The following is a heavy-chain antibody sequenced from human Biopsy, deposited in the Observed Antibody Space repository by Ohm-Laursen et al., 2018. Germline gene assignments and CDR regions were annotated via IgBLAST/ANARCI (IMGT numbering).Heavy chain of an antibody. CDR2: IHNSGST. D-gene: IGHD5/OR15-5a*01. V-gene: IGHV4-59*01. CDR3: ARGEAGVYDALDI. Sequence: TLSLTCAVSGGSMSSYYWTWIRQPPGKGLEWIGYIHNSGSTNYNPSLKSRVTISVAVDTSKSQFSLRLSSVTAADTAMYYCARGEAGVYDALDIWGQGTMVIVSS. CDR1: GGSMSSYY. J-gene: IGHJ3*02.